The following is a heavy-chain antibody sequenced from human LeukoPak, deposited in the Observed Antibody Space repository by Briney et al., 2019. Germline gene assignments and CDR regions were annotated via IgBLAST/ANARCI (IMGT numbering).Heavy chain of an antibody. CDR2: IWYDGSNK. CDR3: AKERMTTVFDY. CDR1: GFTFSSYG. V-gene: IGHV3-33*06. Sequence: PGGSLRLSCAASGFTFSSYGMHWVRQAPGKGLEWVAVIWYDGSNKYYADSVKGRFTISRDNSKNTLYLQMNSLRAEDTAVYYCAKERMTTVFDYWGQGTLVIVSS. D-gene: IGHD4-17*01. J-gene: IGHJ4*02.